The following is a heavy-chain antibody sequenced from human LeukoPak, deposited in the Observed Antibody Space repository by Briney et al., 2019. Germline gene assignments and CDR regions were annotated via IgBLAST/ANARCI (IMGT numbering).Heavy chain of an antibody. CDR3: ARASIVASRIAGNWFDP. D-gene: IGHD2-15*01. CDR2: INHSGST. Sequence: RSSETLSLTCAVYGGSFSGYYWSWIRQPPGKGLEWIGEINHSGSTNYNPSLKSRVTISVDTSKNQFSLKLSSVTAADTAVYYCARASIVASRIAGNWFDPWGQGTLVTVSS. J-gene: IGHJ5*02. CDR1: GGSFSGYY. V-gene: IGHV4-34*01.